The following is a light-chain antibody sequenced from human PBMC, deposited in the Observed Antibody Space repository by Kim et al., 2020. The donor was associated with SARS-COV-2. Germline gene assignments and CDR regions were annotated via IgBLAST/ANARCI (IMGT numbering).Light chain of an antibody. CDR1: QSVTTSY. CDR2: GAS. Sequence: EIVLTQSPGTLSLSPGERATLSCRASQSVTTSYLAWYQHKPGQAPRLLIYGASSRATGIPDRVSGSGSGTDFTLTISRLEPEDFAVYYCQQFGSSPITVGQGTRLEIK. CDR3: QQFGSSPIT. J-gene: IGKJ5*01. V-gene: IGKV3-20*01.